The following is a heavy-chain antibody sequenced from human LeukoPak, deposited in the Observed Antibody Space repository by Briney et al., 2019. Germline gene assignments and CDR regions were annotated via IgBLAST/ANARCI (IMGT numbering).Heavy chain of an antibody. V-gene: IGHV1-24*01. J-gene: IGHJ4*02. CDR2: FDPEDGET. CDR1: GYTLTELS. Sequence: ASVKVSFKVSGYTLTELSMHWVRQAPGKGLEWMGGFDPEDGETIYAQKFQGRVTMTEDTSTDTAYMELSSLRSEDTAVYYCATATSDYGDYIDYWGQGTLVTVSS. CDR3: ATATSDYGDYIDY. D-gene: IGHD4-17*01.